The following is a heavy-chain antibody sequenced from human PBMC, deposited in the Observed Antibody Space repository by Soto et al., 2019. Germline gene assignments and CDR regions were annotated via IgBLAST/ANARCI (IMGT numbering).Heavy chain of an antibody. CDR1: GGTFSSYA. J-gene: IGHJ6*02. D-gene: IGHD6-19*01. Sequence: SVKVSCKASGGTFSSYAISWVRQAPGQGLEWMGGIIPIFGTANYAQKFQGRVTITADESTSAAYMELSSLRSEDTAVYYCARVRGVAEIYYGMDVWGQGTTVTVSS. CDR2: IIPIFGTA. V-gene: IGHV1-69*13. CDR3: ARVRGVAEIYYGMDV.